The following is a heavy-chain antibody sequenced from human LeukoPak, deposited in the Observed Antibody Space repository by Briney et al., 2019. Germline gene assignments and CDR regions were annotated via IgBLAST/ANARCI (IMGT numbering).Heavy chain of an antibody. V-gene: IGHV1-8*01. CDR3: ARGTAMVTSFDP. D-gene: IGHD5-18*01. J-gene: IGHJ5*02. CDR2: MNPNSGNT. Sequence: ASVKVSCKASGYTFTSYDINWVRQATGQGLEWMGWMNPNSGNTGYAQKFQGRVTMTRDTSISTAYIELSSLRSEDTAVYYCARGTAMVTSFDPWGQGTLVTVSS. CDR1: GYTFTSYD.